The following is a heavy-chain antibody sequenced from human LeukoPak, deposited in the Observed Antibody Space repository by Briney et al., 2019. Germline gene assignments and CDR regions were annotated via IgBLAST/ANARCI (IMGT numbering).Heavy chain of an antibody. D-gene: IGHD3-22*01. Sequence: SETLSLTCSVSGDSISRSDSYWDWIRPPPGKGLEWIGTLYYSGRTYYSPSLKSRVTMSVDTSNNQFSLNLRSVTAADTAVYYCARRRYYDGSGYLEWGQGTLLSVSS. CDR3: ARRRYYDGSGYLE. CDR1: GDSISRSDSY. CDR2: LYYSGRT. V-gene: IGHV4-39*01. J-gene: IGHJ1*01.